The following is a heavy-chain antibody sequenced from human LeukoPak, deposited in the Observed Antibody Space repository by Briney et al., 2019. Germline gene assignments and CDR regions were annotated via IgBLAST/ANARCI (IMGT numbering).Heavy chain of an antibody. V-gene: IGHV1-2*02. CDR1: GYTFTGYY. CDR2: INPNSGGT. Sequence: ASVRVSCKACGYTFTGYYMHWVRQAPGQGLEWMGWINPNSGGTNYAQKFQGRVTMTRDTSITTAYMELSRLRFDDTAVYYCARVGAVVDAFDIWGQGTMVTVSS. J-gene: IGHJ3*02. CDR3: ARVGAVVDAFDI. D-gene: IGHD4-23*01.